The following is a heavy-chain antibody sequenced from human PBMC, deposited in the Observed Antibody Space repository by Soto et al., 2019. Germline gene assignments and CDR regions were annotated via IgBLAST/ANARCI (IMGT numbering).Heavy chain of an antibody. J-gene: IGHJ4*02. CDR2: INHSGST. V-gene: IGHV4-34*01. CDR1: GWSFSGYY. Sequence: SETLSLTCAVYGWSFSGYYWSWIRQPPGKGLEWIGEINHSGSTNYNPSLKSRVTISVDTSKNQFSLKLSSVIAADTAVYYCARVGDGYNRGYWGQGTLVTVSS. D-gene: IGHD5-12*01. CDR3: ARVGDGYNRGY.